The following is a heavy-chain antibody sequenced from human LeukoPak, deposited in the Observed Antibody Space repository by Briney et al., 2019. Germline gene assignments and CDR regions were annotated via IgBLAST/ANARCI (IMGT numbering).Heavy chain of an antibody. Sequence: SETLSLTCTVSGGSISSGGYYWSWIRQHPGKGLEWIGYIYYSGSTYYNPSLKSRVTISVDKSKNQFSLKLNSVTAAYTAVYYCARCASYYEAHYFDYWGQGTLVTVSS. D-gene: IGHD3-22*01. J-gene: IGHJ4*02. CDR3: ARCASYYEAHYFDY. V-gene: IGHV4-31*03. CDR1: GGSISSGGYY. CDR2: IYYSGST.